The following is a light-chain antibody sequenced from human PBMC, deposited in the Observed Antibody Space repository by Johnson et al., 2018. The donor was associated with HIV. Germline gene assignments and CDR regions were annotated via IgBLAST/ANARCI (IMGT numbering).Light chain of an antibody. CDR2: ENN. CDR3: GTWDSSLSAYV. V-gene: IGLV1-51*02. CDR1: SSNIGNKY. Sequence: QSVLTQPPSVSAAPGQKVTISCSGSSSNIGNKYVSWYQQLPGTAPKLLIYENNKRPSCIPDRFSGSKSGTSATLDITGLQSGDEADYYCGTWDSSLSAYVLGNGTKVTVL. J-gene: IGLJ1*01.